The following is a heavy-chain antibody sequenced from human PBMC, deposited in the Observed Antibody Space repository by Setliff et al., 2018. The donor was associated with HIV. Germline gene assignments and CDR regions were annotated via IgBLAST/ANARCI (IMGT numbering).Heavy chain of an antibody. J-gene: IGHJ4*02. CDR1: GFTFNSYA. D-gene: IGHD5-12*01. Sequence: GGSLRLSCAASGFTFNSYAMHWVRQAPGKGLEWVAIIPGNGNTKYYADSVKGRFTFSRDNSKNTVYLQMNSLRPEDTAVYYCAKDPRAAVATICDYWGQGTLVTVSS. CDR2: IPGNGNTK. CDR3: AKDPRAAVATICDY. V-gene: IGHV3-30*04.